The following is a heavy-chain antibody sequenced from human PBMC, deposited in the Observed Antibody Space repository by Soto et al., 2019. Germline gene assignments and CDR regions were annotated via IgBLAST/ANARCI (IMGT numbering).Heavy chain of an antibody. V-gene: IGHV3-7*05. CDR2: IKQDGSEK. CDR1: GFTFSSYW. D-gene: IGHD3-3*01. J-gene: IGHJ4*02. CDR3: ARDSFRFLERYFDY. Sequence: GGSLRLSCAASGFTFSSYWMSWVRQAPGKGLEWVANIKQDGSEKYYVDSVKGRFTISRDNAKNSLYLQMNSLRAEDTAVYYCARDSFRFLERYFDYWGQGALVTVSS.